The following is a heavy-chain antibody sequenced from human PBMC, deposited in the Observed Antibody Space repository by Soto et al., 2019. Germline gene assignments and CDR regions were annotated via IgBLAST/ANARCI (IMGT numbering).Heavy chain of an antibody. D-gene: IGHD4-17*01. J-gene: IGHJ4*02. CDR2: IIPILGIA. CDR3: ARDSLHYGDPDY. CDR1: GGTFSSYT. Sequence: QVQLVQSGAEVKKPGSSVKVSCKASGGTFSSYTISWVRQAPGQGLEWMGRIIPILGIANYAQKFQGRVTITADKSTSTAYMDLSSLRSEDTAVYYCARDSLHYGDPDYWGQGTLVTVSS. V-gene: IGHV1-69*08.